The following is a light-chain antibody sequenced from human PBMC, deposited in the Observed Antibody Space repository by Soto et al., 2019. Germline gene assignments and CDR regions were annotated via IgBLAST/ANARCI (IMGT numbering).Light chain of an antibody. CDR2: AAS. Sequence: IQMTQSPSSLSAFVGDRVTITCRASQSISNYLNWYQQKPGKAPNLLIYAASSLQSGVPSRFSGSGSGTDFTLTISSLQPEDFATYYCQQSYTTPLTFGGGTKVDIK. V-gene: IGKV1-39*01. CDR3: QQSYTTPLT. J-gene: IGKJ4*01. CDR1: QSISNY.